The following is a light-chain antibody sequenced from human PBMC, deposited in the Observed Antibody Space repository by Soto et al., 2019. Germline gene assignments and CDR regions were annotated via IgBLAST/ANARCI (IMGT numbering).Light chain of an antibody. CDR1: SSNIGAGYD. CDR3: QSYDSSLSGWV. CDR2: GNT. V-gene: IGLV1-40*01. J-gene: IGLJ3*02. Sequence: QSVLTQPPSVSGAPGQRVTISCTGSSSNIGAGYDVHWYQQLPGAAPKPLIYGNTNRPSGVPDRFSGSKSGTSASLAITGLQAEDEAEYYCQSYDSSLSGWVFGGGTKLTVL.